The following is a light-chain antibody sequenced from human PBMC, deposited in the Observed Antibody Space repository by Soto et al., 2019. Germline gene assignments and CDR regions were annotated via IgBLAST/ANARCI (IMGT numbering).Light chain of an antibody. Sequence: ETVVNRSTATLSVYAGGTATLSCIASQSVGNKVAWYQHKPGQTPRLIIYDISTRAAGVPARFSGSGYGTDFTLTIISLQYEDFAVYYCQQYNIWRSITFGQGTRLEIK. CDR1: QSVGNK. CDR2: DIS. V-gene: IGKV3-15*01. J-gene: IGKJ5*01. CDR3: QQYNIWRSIT.